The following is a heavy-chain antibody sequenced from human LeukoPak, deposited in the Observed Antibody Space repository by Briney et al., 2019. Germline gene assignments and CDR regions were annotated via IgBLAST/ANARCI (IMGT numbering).Heavy chain of an antibody. D-gene: IGHD3-22*01. CDR3: AKLNMIVVAFDY. CDR2: ISGSGGST. CDR1: GFTFGSYA. Sequence: PGGSLRLSCAASGFTFGSYAMSWVHQAPGKGLEWVSAISGSGGSTYYADSVKGRFTISRDNSKNTLYLQMNSLRAEDTAVYYCAKLNMIVVAFDYWGQGTLVTVSS. V-gene: IGHV3-23*01. J-gene: IGHJ4*02.